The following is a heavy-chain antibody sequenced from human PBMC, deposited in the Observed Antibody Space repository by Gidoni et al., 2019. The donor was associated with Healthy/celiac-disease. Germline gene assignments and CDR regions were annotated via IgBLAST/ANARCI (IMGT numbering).Heavy chain of an antibody. CDR3: AVAGTEDYFDY. CDR2: ISYDGSNK. D-gene: IGHD6-19*01. V-gene: IGHV3-30*03. J-gene: IGHJ4*02. CDR1: GFTFSSYG. Sequence: QVQLVESGGGVVQPGRSLRLSCAASGFTFSSYGMHWVRQAPGKGLEWVAVISYDGSNKYYADSVKGRFTISRDNSKNTLYLQMNSLRAEDTAVYYCAVAGTEDYFDYWGQGTLVTVSS.